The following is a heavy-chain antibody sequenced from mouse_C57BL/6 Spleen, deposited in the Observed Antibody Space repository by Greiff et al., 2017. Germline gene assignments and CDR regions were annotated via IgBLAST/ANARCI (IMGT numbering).Heavy chain of an antibody. J-gene: IGHJ1*03. D-gene: IGHD3-3*01. CDR3: VRQAGLDWYFDV. V-gene: IGHV10-1*01. CDR2: IRSKSNNYAT. Sequence: GGGLVQPKGSLKLSCAASGFSFNTYAMNWVRQAPGKGLEWVARIRSKSNNYATYYADSVKDRFTIARDDSESLLYLQMNNLKTEDTAMYYCVRQAGLDWYFDVWGTGTTVTVSS. CDR1: GFSFNTYA.